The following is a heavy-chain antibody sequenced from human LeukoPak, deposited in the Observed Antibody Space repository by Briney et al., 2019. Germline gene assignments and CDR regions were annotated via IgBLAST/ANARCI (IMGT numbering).Heavy chain of an antibody. CDR2: IYYTGIT. CDR3: ATSQCGSDCYLAGDY. J-gene: IGHJ4*02. Sequence: PSETLSLTCAVYGGSFSGYYWSWIRQHPGKGLEWIGYIYYTGITNYNPSLKIRVTISVDTSTHQFSLNLTSVTAADTAVSYCATSQCGSDCYLAGDYWGQGTLVTVSS. CDR1: GGSFSGYY. D-gene: IGHD2-21*02. V-gene: IGHV4-59*01.